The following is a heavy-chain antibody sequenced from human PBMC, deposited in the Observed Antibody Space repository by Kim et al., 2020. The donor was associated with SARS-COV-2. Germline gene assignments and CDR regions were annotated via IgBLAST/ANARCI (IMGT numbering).Heavy chain of an antibody. CDR1: GLSVSSNY. J-gene: IGHJ3*02. D-gene: IGHD3-9*01. Sequence: LSLTCAASGLSVSSNYMSWVRQAPGKGLEWVSVIYSGGSTYYADSVKGRFTISRDNSKNTLYLQMNSLRAEDTAVYYCAREYYDILTGDGSDIWGQGTMVTVSS. CDR3: AREYYDILTGDGSDI. V-gene: IGHV3-53*01. CDR2: IYSGGST.